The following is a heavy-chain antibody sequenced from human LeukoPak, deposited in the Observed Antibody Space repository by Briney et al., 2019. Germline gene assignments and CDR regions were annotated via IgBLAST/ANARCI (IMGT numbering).Heavy chain of an antibody. CDR3: ARGITMVRGVPSKYYFDY. CDR1: GGSFSGYY. CDR2: IKHSGST. D-gene: IGHD3-10*01. V-gene: IGHV4-34*01. Sequence: SKTLSLACAVYGGSFSGYYWSWIRQPPGKGLEWIGEIKHSGSTNYNPSLKSRVTISVDTSKNQFSLKLSSVTAADTAVYYCARGITMVRGVPSKYYFDYWGQGTLVTVSS. J-gene: IGHJ4*02.